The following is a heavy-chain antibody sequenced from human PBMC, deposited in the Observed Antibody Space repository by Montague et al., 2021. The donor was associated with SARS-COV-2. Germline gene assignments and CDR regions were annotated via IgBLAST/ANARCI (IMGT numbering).Heavy chain of an antibody. CDR2: ISYDGSSK. J-gene: IGHJ4*02. CDR1: GFTFSSYA. CDR3: AREYDILTGYYFDY. V-gene: IGHV3-30-3*01. Sequence: SLRLSCAASGFTFSSYAMHWVRQAPGKGLEWVAVISYDGSSKYYADSVKGRFTISRDNSKNTLYLQMNSLRAEDTAVYYCAREYDILTGYYFDYWGQGTLVTVSS. D-gene: IGHD3-9*01.